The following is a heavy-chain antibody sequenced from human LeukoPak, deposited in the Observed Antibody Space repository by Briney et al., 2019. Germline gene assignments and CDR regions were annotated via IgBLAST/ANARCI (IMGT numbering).Heavy chain of an antibody. V-gene: IGHV3-7*01. CDR1: GFTFSSYW. Sequence: GGSLRLSCAASGFTFSSYWMSWVRQAPGKGLEWVANIKQGGSEKYYVDSVKGRFTISRDNAKNSLYLQMNSLRAEDTAVYYCARDLVDYDFWSGPSWGQGTLVTVSS. J-gene: IGHJ5*02. CDR2: IKQGGSEK. D-gene: IGHD3-3*01. CDR3: ARDLVDYDFWSGPS.